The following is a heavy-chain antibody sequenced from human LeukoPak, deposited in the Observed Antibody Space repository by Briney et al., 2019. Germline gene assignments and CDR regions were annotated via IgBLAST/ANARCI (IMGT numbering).Heavy chain of an antibody. CDR2: IWDDGNKK. J-gene: IGHJ4*02. Sequence: GGSLRLSCAASGFIFSRYGMQWVRQAPGKGLEGVAVIWDDGNKKYYADSVKGRFSISRDNSQNMLFLHMNSLRPEDRAVYYCARGRLQLAQYFDLGAQGTRDSVPS. CDR3: ARGRLQLAQYFDL. V-gene: IGHV3-33*01. D-gene: IGHD6-25*01. CDR1: GFIFSRYG.